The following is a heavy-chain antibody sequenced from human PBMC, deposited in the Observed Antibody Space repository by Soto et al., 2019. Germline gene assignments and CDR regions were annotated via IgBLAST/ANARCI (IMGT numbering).Heavy chain of an antibody. CDR1: GFTFSSYE. CDR2: ISSSGSTI. Sequence: EVQLVESGGGLVQPGGSLRLSCAASGFTFSSYEMNWVRQAPGKGLEWVSYISSSGSTIYYADSVKGRFTISRDNAKNSLYLQMNSLRAEDTAVYCCASNNDYYGSGSYLYYFDYWGQGTLVTVSS. V-gene: IGHV3-48*03. CDR3: ASNNDYYGSGSYLYYFDY. J-gene: IGHJ4*02. D-gene: IGHD3-10*01.